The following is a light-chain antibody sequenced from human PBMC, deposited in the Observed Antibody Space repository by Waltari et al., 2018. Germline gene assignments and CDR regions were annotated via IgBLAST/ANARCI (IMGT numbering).Light chain of an antibody. Sequence: IVLTQSPDTLSLSPGQRATLSCRASQTINNNFLVWYQQKPGQAPRLSIHGASSRATGFPDRFSGSGSETDFTLTISSLEPEDFAVYYCQQYDGSVLTFGGGTKVEI. J-gene: IGKJ4*01. CDR1: QTINNNF. V-gene: IGKV3-20*01. CDR3: QQYDGSVLT. CDR2: GAS.